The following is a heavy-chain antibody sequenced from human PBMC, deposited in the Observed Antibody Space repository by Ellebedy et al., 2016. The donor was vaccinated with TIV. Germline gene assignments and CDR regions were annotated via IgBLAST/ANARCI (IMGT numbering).Heavy chain of an antibody. V-gene: IGHV4-39*07. J-gene: IGHJ3*02. D-gene: IGHD7-27*01. CDR3: VRGWGNAFDI. CDR2: IWHTGTS. Sequence: MPSETLSLTCTVSGGSISSSSFNWGWIRQPPGKGLEWIGTIWHTGTSWYNTSLESRLTVSVDTSKNQFSMKLSSLSTADTALYYFVRGWGNAFDIWGQGTKVTVSS. CDR1: GGSISSSSFN.